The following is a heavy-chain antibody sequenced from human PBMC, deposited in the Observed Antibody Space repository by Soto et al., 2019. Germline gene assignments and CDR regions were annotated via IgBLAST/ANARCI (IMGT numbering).Heavy chain of an antibody. CDR3: AKGGPDAFCAGGRCYFDY. CDR2: ITWNGVVI. V-gene: IGHV3-9*01. D-gene: IGHD2-8*02. J-gene: IGHJ4*03. CDR1: GFTFDDYA. Sequence: EVQMVESGGGFIQPGRSLGLSCAASGFTFDDYAMHWVRRVPGRGLEWVSSITWNGVVIGYADSVKGRFTVSRDNAKNSLYVQMSDLRPQDTALYYCAKGGPDAFCAGGRCYFDYWGQGIQVTVTS.